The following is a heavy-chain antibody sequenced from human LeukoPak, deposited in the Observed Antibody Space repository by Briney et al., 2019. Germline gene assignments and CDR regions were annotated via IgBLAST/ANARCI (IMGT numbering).Heavy chain of an antibody. CDR1: GASISTENYY. CDR3: AIPVSDN. V-gene: IGHV4-39*07. J-gene: IGHJ4*02. Sequence: SGTLSLTCTVSGASISTENYYWGWIRQPPGKGLEWIGSIYYSGKTYYNSSLQSRVSLSVDTSKNQLSLKLRSVTAADTAVYYCAIPVSDNWGQGTLVTVSS. D-gene: IGHD4-17*01. CDR2: IYYSGKT.